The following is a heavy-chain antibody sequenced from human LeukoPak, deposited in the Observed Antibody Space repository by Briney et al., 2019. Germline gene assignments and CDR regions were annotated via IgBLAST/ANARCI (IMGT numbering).Heavy chain of an antibody. V-gene: IGHV3-15*01. D-gene: IGHD5-18*01. J-gene: IGHJ3*01. CDR3: TTADDSL. Sequence: VWSQGVARAYKGCTCSKAWMTWVRQAPGKGLDWVGRIRSKTEGGTTEYAASVKGRFTISRDDSKNTLYLQMNSLETENTAVYYCTTADDSLWGQGTMVTVSS. CDR1: GCTCSKAW. CDR2: IRSKTEGGTT.